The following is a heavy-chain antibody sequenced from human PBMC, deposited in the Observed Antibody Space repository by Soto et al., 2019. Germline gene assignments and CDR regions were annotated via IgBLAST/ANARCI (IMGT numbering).Heavy chain of an antibody. J-gene: IGHJ6*02. CDR1: GYSFTTYW. V-gene: IGHV5-51*01. Sequence: GESLKISCKSSGYSFTTYWIGWVRQMPGKGLGWMGMIYPGDSNTRYSPSLQGQVTLSVDKSINTAYLQWSSLKASDTAMYYCARSNLYSSSWYYYYYGMDVWGQGTTVTVSS. CDR3: ARSNLYSSSWYYYYYGMDV. D-gene: IGHD6-13*01. CDR2: IYPGDSNT.